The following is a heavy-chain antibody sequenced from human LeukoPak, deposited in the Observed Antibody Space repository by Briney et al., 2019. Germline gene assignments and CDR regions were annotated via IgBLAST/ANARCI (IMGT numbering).Heavy chain of an antibody. CDR1: GFTFSRYS. CDR3: ARQPTTSGTLY. V-gene: IGHV3-21*01. D-gene: IGHD3-10*01. CDR2: ISSTSTFI. J-gene: IGHJ4*02. Sequence: GGSLRLSCAASGFTFSRYSMNWVRQAPGKGLEWVASISSTSTFIYSADSVKGRFTISGDNAKKSLYLQMNSLRAEDTAVYYCARQPTTSGTLYWGQGTLVTVSS.